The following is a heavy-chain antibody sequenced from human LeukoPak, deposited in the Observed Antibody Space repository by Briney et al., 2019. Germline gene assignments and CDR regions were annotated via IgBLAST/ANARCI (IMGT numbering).Heavy chain of an antibody. CDR3: ASSSWYKAPY. D-gene: IGHD6-13*01. CDR1: GGSLSGYY. V-gene: IGHV4-34*01. J-gene: IGHJ4*02. CDR2: INHSGST. Sequence: SETLSLTCAVYGGSLSGYYWSWIRQPPGKGLEWIGEINHSGSTNYNPSLKSRVTISVDTSKNQFSLKLSSVTAADTAVYYCASSSWYKAPYWGQGTLVTVSS.